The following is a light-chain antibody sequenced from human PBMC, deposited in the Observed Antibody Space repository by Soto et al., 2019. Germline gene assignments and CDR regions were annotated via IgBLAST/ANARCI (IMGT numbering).Light chain of an antibody. CDR1: QSVTNNY. CDR3: QQYASSRT. V-gene: IGKV3-20*01. CDR2: GAS. J-gene: IGKJ1*01. Sequence: EIVLKHSPATLSLSPGEGATLSLRASQSVTNNYLAWFQQKPGQAPRLLMYGASSRATGIPDRFSGSGSGTDFTLTITRLEPEDFAVYYCQQYASSRTFGQGTKVDI.